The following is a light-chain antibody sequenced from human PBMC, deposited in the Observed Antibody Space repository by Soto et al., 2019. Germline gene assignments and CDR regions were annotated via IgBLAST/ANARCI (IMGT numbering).Light chain of an antibody. CDR1: QSMSSW. J-gene: IGKJ1*01. Sequence: DIQMTQSPSTLSASVGDRVTITCRASQSMSSWLAWYQQKPGKAPKLLIYAASTLQSGVPSRFSGSGSGTDFTLTISCLQSEDFATYYCQQYYSYPRTFGQGTKVDIK. V-gene: IGKV1-5*01. CDR3: QQYYSYPRT. CDR2: AAS.